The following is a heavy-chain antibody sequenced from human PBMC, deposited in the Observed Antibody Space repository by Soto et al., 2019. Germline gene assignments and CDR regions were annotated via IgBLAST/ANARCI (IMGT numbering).Heavy chain of an antibody. D-gene: IGHD3-10*01. CDR2: ITGGNT. CDR1: GFTFGTYG. CDR3: ARDPHYYGSKARDY. J-gene: IGHJ4*02. V-gene: IGHV3-23*01. Sequence: EVQLLESGGGLIQPGGSLRLSCAASGFTFGTYGMGWVRQAPGKGLEWVSTITGGNTYYAASVKGRFTISRDNAKNSLYLQMNSLRAEDTAVYYCARDPHYYGSKARDYWGQGTLVTVSS.